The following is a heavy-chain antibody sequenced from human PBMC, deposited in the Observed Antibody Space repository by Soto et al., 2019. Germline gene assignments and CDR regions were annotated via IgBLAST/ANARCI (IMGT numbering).Heavy chain of an antibody. Sequence: GASVKVSCKASGYTFTSYGISWVRQAPGQGLEWMGWINACNGNTKYSQKLQGRVTITRDTSASTAYMELSSLRSEDTAVYYCAKTAAGTREWYFDYWGQGTLVTVSS. J-gene: IGHJ4*02. CDR3: AKTAAGTREWYFDY. CDR1: GYTFTSYG. V-gene: IGHV1-18*01. CDR2: INACNGNT. D-gene: IGHD6-13*01.